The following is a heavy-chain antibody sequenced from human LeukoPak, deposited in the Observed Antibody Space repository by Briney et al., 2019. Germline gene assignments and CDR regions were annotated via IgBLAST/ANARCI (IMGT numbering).Heavy chain of an antibody. CDR3: AKAWGVFDY. Sequence: GGSLRLSCAASGFTFSGYAMSWVRQAPGKGLEWVSSMSGSGGDTYHADSVKGRFTISRDNSKNTVFLQMNSPRAEDTAIYYCAKAWGVFDYWGQGTLVTVSS. D-gene: IGHD3-10*01. V-gene: IGHV3-23*01. CDR1: GFTFSGYA. J-gene: IGHJ4*02. CDR2: MSGSGGDT.